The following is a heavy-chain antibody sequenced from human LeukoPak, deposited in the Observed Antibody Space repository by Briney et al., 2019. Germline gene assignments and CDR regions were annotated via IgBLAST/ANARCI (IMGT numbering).Heavy chain of an antibody. D-gene: IGHD5-18*01. Sequence: PGGSLRLSCAASGFTFSDYYMSWIRQAPGKGLEWVSYISSSGSTIYYADSVKGRFTISRDNAKNSLYLQMNSLRAEDTAVYYCAREAQLRFPYYYYGMDVWGQGTTVTVSS. CDR3: AREAQLRFPYYYYGMDV. V-gene: IGHV3-11*01. CDR1: GFTFSDYY. J-gene: IGHJ6*02. CDR2: ISSSGSTI.